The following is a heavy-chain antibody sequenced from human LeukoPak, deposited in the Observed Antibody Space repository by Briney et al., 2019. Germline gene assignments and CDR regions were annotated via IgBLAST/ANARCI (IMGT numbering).Heavy chain of an antibody. CDR1: GYTFTSYG. D-gene: IGHD4-17*01. CDR3: ASRLFRDYENWFDP. Sequence: ASVKVSCKASGYTFTSYGISWVRQAPGQGLECMGWISAYNGNTNYAQKLQGRVTMTTDTSTSTAYMELRSLRSDDTAVYYCASRLFRDYENWFDPWGQGTLVTVSS. J-gene: IGHJ5*02. V-gene: IGHV1-18*01. CDR2: ISAYNGNT.